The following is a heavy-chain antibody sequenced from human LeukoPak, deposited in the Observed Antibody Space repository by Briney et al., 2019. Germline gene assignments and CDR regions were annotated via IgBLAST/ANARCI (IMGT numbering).Heavy chain of an antibody. CDR2: ISWNSGSI. CDR3: AKGYPGKFDP. D-gene: IGHD1-26*01. CDR1: GFTFDDYA. Sequence: GRSLRLSCAASGFTFDDYAMHWVRQAPGKGLEWVSGISWNSGSIGYADSVKGRFTISRDNAKNSLYLQMNSLRAEDTALYHCAKGYPGKFDPWGQGALVTVSS. V-gene: IGHV3-9*01. J-gene: IGHJ5*02.